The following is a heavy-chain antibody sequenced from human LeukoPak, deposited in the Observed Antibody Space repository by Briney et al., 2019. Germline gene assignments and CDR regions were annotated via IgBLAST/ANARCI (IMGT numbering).Heavy chain of an antibody. CDR2: ISGRGGST. V-gene: IGHV3-23*01. D-gene: IGHD3-3*01. CDR3: AKEGVITIFGVVIGNFDY. CDR1: GFTFSIDA. J-gene: IGHJ4*02. Sequence: QPGGSLRLSCPASGFTFSIDAMSWVRQAPGKGLEWVSAISGRGGSTYYADSVKGRFTISRDNSKNTLYLQMNSLRAEDTAVYYCAKEGVITIFGVVIGNFDYWGQGTLVTVSS.